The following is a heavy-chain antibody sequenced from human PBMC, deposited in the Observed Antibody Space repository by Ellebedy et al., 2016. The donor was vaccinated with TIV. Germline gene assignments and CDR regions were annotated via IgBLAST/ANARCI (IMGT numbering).Heavy chain of an antibody. CDR2: ISAYNGNT. J-gene: IGHJ6*02. V-gene: IGHV1-18*04. CDR1: GYTFTSYG. D-gene: IGHD2-2*01. Sequence: ASVKVSXKASGYTFTSYGISWVRQAPGQGLEWMGWISAYNGNTNYAQKLQGRVTMTTDTSTSTAYMELRSLRSDDTAVYYCARDVDQLLYHYYGMDVWGQGTTVTVSS. CDR3: ARDVDQLLYHYYGMDV.